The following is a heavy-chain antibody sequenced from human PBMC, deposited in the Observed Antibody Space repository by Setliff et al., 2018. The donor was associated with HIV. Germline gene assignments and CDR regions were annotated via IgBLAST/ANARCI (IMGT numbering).Heavy chain of an antibody. CDR3: ASPRSAGTYQGAFYYFLHV. Sequence: ASVKVSCKASGYTFKGYAFTWVRQAPGQGLEWMGDFLAVLRKPTHAERFQDRLTITADESTSTAYMELRDLRPEDTAVYFCASPRSAGTYQGAFYYFLHVWGKGTTVTVSS. J-gene: IGHJ6*03. CDR1: GYTFKGYA. V-gene: IGHV1-69*13. CDR2: FLAVLRKP. D-gene: IGHD1-26*01.